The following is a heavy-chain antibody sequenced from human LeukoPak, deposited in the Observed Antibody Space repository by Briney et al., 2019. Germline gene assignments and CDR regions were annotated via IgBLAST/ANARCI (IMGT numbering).Heavy chain of an antibody. CDR3: VKDSSSGSYFDY. Sequence: PGGSLRLSCAASGFTFSSYGMHWVRQAPGKGLEYVSAISSNGGSTYYADSVKGRFTISRDNSRNTLHLQMSSLRVEDTAVYYCVKDSSSGSYFDYWGQGTLVTVSS. CDR1: GFTFSSYG. CDR2: ISSNGGST. D-gene: IGHD3-10*01. V-gene: IGHV3-64D*06. J-gene: IGHJ4*02.